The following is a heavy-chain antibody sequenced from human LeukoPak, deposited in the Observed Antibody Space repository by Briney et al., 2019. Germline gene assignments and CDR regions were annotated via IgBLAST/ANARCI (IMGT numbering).Heavy chain of an antibody. J-gene: IGHJ3*02. D-gene: IGHD3/OR15-3a*01. CDR2: IHHSGDR. V-gene: IGHV4-59*08. CDR1: GASINFYY. CDR3: ARQGLGSSGPFEI. Sequence: PSETLSLTCTVSGASINFYYWSWIRQAPAKGLEWIGNIHHSGDRNYSPSFKSRVTISIDSSKKHFSLRLTSVTAADTAVYYCARQGLGSSGPFEIWGQGTMVTVSS.